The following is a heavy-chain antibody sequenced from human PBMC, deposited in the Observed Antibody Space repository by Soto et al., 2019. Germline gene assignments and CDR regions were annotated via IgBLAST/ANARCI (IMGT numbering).Heavy chain of an antibody. CDR3: STQFDILIGYYPLPDAFDI. Sequence: QLQLQESGPGLVKPSETLSLTCTVSGGSISSSSYYWGWIRQPPGKGLEWIGSIYYSGSTNYNPSLKSRVTIAVDTSKNQFSRKLSSVTAADAAVYYWSTQFDILIGYYPLPDAFDIWGQGTMVTVSS. V-gene: IGHV4-39*01. J-gene: IGHJ3*02. CDR2: IYYSGST. CDR1: GGSISSSSYY. D-gene: IGHD3-9*01.